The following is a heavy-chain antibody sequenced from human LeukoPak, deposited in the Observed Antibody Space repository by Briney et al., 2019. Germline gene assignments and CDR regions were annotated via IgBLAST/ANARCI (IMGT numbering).Heavy chain of an antibody. D-gene: IGHD2-15*01. Sequence: SETLSLTCAVYGGSFGGYYWSWIRQPPGKGLEWIGEINHSGSTNYNPSLKSRVTISVDTSKNQFSLKLSSVTAADTAVYYCARGARDCSGGSRYSGFLVSYYYYGMDVWGQGTTVTVSS. J-gene: IGHJ6*02. V-gene: IGHV4-34*01. CDR1: GGSFGGYY. CDR3: ARGARDCSGGSRYSGFLVSYYYYGMDV. CDR2: INHSGST.